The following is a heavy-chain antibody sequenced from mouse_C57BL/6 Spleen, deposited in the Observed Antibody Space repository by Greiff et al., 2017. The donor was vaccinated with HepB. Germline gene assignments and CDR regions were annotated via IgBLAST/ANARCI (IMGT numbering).Heavy chain of an antibody. Sequence: EVQLQQSGAELVRPGASVKLSCTASGFNIKDYYMHWVKQRPEQGLEWIGRIDPEDGDTEYAPKFQGKATMTADTSSNPAYLQLSSLTSEDTAVYYCTSFITTVPPFAYWGQGTLVTVSA. CDR2: IDPEDGDT. J-gene: IGHJ3*01. CDR3: TSFITTVPPFAY. D-gene: IGHD1-1*01. CDR1: GFNIKDYY. V-gene: IGHV14-1*01.